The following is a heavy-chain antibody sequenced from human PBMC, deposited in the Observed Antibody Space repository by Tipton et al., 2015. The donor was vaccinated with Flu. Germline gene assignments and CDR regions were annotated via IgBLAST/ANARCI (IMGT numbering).Heavy chain of an antibody. Sequence: GLVKPSETLSLTCAVSGGSISSSNWWSWVRQSPGKGLEWIGYIYYSGSTYYNPSLKSRVTISLDTSKNQLSLKLSSVTAADTAVYYCTRVYCSGGRCGSYYYGMDVWGQGTTVTVSS. D-gene: IGHD2-15*01. J-gene: IGHJ6*02. CDR1: GGSISSSNW. CDR2: IYYSGST. V-gene: IGHV4-4*02. CDR3: TRVYCSGGRCGSYYYGMDV.